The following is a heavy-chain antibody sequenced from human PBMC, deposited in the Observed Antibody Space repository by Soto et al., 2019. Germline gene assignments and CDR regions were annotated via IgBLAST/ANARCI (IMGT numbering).Heavy chain of an antibody. Sequence: QVQLQESGPGLVKPSQTLSLTCTVSGGSISSGGYYWSWIRQHPGKGLEWIGYIYYSGSTYYNPSLKSRVTISVDTSKTQCSLKLSSVTAADTAVYYCARENSDIGDYGMDVWGQGTTVTVSS. CDR3: ARENSDIGDYGMDV. CDR1: GGSISSGGYY. V-gene: IGHV4-31*03. CDR2: IYYSGST. J-gene: IGHJ6*02. D-gene: IGHD5-12*01.